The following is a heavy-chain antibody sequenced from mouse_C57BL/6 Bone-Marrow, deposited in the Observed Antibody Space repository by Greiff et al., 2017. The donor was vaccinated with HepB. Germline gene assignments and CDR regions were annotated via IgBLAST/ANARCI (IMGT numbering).Heavy chain of an antibody. CDR2: ISSGSSAI. V-gene: IGHV5-17*02. Sequence: EVMLVESGGGLVQPGGSRKLSCAVSGFTFSSFGIHWVRQAPEKGLEWVAYISSGSSAIYYADTVKGRFTISRDNPKNTLFLQMTSLRSEDTAMYYCARQDPFYYAMDYWGQGTSVTVSS. J-gene: IGHJ4*01. CDR3: ARQDPFYYAMDY. CDR1: GFTFSSFG.